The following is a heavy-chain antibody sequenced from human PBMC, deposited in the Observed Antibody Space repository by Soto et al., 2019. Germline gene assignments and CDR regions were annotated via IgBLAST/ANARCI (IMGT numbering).Heavy chain of an antibody. CDR2: ITGGGGNT. CDR3: AKGANVTSMYFFDY. V-gene: IGHV3-23*01. J-gene: IGHJ4*02. Sequence: EVQLLESGGGLVQPGGSLRLSCAASGFTFRSYAMNWVRQAPGQGLEWVSSITGGGGNTYYADSVKGRFTISTDNSKNTLYLQMNSLRAEDTAVYYCAKGANVTSMYFFDYWGQGTLVTVSS. D-gene: IGHD3-10*02. CDR1: GFTFRSYA.